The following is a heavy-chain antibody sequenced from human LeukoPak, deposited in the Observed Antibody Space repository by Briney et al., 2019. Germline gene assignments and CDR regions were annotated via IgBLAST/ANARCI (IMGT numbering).Heavy chain of an antibody. Sequence: GGSLRLSCAVSGFTFSSYEMNWVRQAPGEGLEWVSYISGRGSSIYYADSVKGRFTISRDNARNSLYLQMNSLRAEDTAVYYCARDLMYCSGGSCYPYYFDYWGQGTLVTVSS. D-gene: IGHD2-15*01. J-gene: IGHJ4*02. CDR2: ISGRGSSI. CDR3: ARDLMYCSGGSCYPYYFDY. V-gene: IGHV3-48*03. CDR1: GFTFSSYE.